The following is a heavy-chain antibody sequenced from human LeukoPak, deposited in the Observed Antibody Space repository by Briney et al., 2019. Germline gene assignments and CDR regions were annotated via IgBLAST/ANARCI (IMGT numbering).Heavy chain of an antibody. CDR3: ARDYYDSSGYPLDY. J-gene: IGHJ4*02. D-gene: IGHD3-22*01. CDR1: GYSISTSYY. Sequence: SETLSLTCTVSGYSISTSYYWGWIRQPPGKGLEWIGSIYHSGSTYYNPSLKSRVTISVDTSKNQFSLKLSSVTAADTAVYYCARDYYDSSGYPLDYWGQGTLVTVSS. V-gene: IGHV4-38-2*02. CDR2: IYHSGST.